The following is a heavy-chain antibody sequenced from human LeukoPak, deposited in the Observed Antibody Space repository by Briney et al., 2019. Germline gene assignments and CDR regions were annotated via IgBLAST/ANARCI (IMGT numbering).Heavy chain of an antibody. CDR2: IYYSGST. V-gene: IGHV4-59*12. J-gene: IGHJ3*02. CDR1: GGSISSYY. CDR3: ARDDDYGGNSDAFDI. D-gene: IGHD4-23*01. Sequence: SETLFLTCTVSGGSISSYYWSWIRQPPGKGLEWIWYIYYSGSTNYNPSLKSRVSISVDTSKNQFSLKLSSVTAADTAVYYCARDDDYGGNSDAFDIWGQGTMVTVSS.